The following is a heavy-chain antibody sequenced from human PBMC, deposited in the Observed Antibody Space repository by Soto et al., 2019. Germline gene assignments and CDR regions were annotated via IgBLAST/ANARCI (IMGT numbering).Heavy chain of an antibody. CDR1: GFTFSSYS. D-gene: IGHD6-13*01. J-gene: IGHJ6*02. CDR2: ISSRSSYI. Sequence: EVQLVESGGGLVKPGGSLRLSCAASGFTFSSYSMNWVRQAPGQGLEWVSSISSRSSYIYSADSVKGRFTISSDKAKSSLYLQMNSLRAEDTAVYYCARDWQLGQQVEAYYYYGMDVWGQGTTVTVSS. CDR3: ARDWQLGQQVEAYYYYGMDV. V-gene: IGHV3-21*01.